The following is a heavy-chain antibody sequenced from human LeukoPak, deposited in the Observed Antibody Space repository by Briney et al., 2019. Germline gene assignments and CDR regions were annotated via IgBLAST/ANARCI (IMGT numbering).Heavy chain of an antibody. D-gene: IGHD3-22*01. J-gene: IGHJ1*01. CDR1: GGTFSSYA. V-gene: IGHV1-69*10. CDR3: AELYYYDSSGYYYEYFQH. Sequence: SVTVSCMACGGTFSSYAISGVGQAAGQGREWMGGIIPIFGIANYAQKFQGRVTITAEKSTRTAYMELSSLRSEDTAVYYCAELYYYDSSGYYYEYFQHWGQGTLVTVSS. CDR2: IIPIFGIA.